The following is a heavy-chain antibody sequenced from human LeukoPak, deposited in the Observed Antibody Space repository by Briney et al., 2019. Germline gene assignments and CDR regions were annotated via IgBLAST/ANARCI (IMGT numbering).Heavy chain of an antibody. V-gene: IGHV3-11*01. J-gene: IGHJ5*02. CDR2: ISSSGSTI. CDR3: ARDRGGYCSSTSCYRDWFDP. Sequence: GESLRLSCAASGFTFSDYYMSWIRQAPGKGLEWVSYISSSGSTIYYADSVKGRFTISRDNAKNSLYLQMNSLRAEDTAVYYCARDRGGYCSSTSCYRDWFDPWGQGTLVTVSS. D-gene: IGHD2-2*02. CDR1: GFTFSDYY.